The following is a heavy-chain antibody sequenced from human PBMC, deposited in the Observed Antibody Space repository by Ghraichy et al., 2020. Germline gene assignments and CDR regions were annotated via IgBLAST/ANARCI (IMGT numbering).Heavy chain of an antibody. Sequence: SQTLSLTCTVSGGSISSYYWSWIRQPPGKGLEWIGYIYYSGSTNYNPSLKSRVTISVDTSKNQFSLKLSSVTAADTAVYYCARANLKDYYDSSGYFSADAFDIWGQGTMVTVSS. J-gene: IGHJ3*02. CDR1: GGSISSYY. CDR2: IYYSGST. D-gene: IGHD3-22*01. CDR3: ARANLKDYYDSSGYFSADAFDI. V-gene: IGHV4-59*01.